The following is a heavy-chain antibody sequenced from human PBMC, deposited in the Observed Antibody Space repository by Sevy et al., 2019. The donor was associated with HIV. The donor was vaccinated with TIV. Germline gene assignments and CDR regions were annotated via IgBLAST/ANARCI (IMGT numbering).Heavy chain of an antibody. CDR3: ARGYYDSWTGPIVYYYGLGV. J-gene: IGHJ6*02. Sequence: SETLSLTCTVSGGSMSSGSYYWTWIRQPAGKGLEWLGRIYNSGSTNYNPSLKSRLTMSVDTSKNQFSVKLSSVTATDTAVYYCARGYYDSWTGPIVYYYGLGVWGQGTTVTVSS. CDR1: GGSMSSGSYY. V-gene: IGHV4-61*02. CDR2: IYNSGST. D-gene: IGHD3-3*01.